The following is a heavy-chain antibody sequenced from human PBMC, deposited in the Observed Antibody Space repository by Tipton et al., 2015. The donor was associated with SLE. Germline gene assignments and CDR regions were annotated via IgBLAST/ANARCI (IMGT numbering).Heavy chain of an antibody. Sequence: SLRLSCAASGFTFSTYWMSWIRQAPGKGLEWVSYISSSGSTIYYADSVKGRFTISRDNAKNSLYLQMNSLRAEDTAVYYCAREAYSSSWRGYYFDYWGQGTLVTVSS. CDR2: ISSSGSTI. CDR3: AREAYSSSWRGYYFDY. V-gene: IGHV3-11*04. J-gene: IGHJ4*02. CDR1: GFTFSTYW. D-gene: IGHD6-13*01.